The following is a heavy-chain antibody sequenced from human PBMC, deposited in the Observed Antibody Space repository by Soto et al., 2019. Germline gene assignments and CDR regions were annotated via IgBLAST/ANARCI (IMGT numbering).Heavy chain of an antibody. CDR3: ARDGGAIVVVPAATRVWFDP. D-gene: IGHD2-2*01. CDR1: GGTFSSYA. Sequence: SVKVSCKASGGTFSSYATSWVRQAPGQGHEWMGGIIPIFGTANYAQKFQGRVTITADESTSTAYMELSSLRSEDTAVYYCARDGGAIVVVPAATRVWFDPWGQGTLVTVSS. CDR2: IIPIFGTA. V-gene: IGHV1-69*13. J-gene: IGHJ5*02.